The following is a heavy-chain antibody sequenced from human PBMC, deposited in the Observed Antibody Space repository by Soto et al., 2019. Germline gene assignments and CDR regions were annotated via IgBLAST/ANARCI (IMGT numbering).Heavy chain of an antibody. CDR1: GYSFTSYW. CDR2: IDPSNSYT. Sequence: GESLKISCQGSGYSFTSYWITWVRQMPGKGLEWMGRIDPSNSYTNYSPSVQGHVTISGDTSISTAYLQWNSLKASDTAIYYCARRYSSSSLPDYWGQGTLVTVSS. J-gene: IGHJ4*02. D-gene: IGHD6-6*01. CDR3: ARRYSSSSLPDY. V-gene: IGHV5-10-1*01.